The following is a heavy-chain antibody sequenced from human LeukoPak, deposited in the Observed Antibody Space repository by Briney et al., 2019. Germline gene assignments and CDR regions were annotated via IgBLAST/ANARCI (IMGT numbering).Heavy chain of an antibody. V-gene: IGHV5-10-1*01. Sequence: GESLRISCKGSGYRFTSYWISWVRQLPANGLEGMGRIDPSDSHTKYSPSFQGHVTISADKSISTAYLQWSSMKASDTAMYYCARHVYCSSTSCYAAFDIWGQGTMVTVSS. CDR1: GYRFTSYW. D-gene: IGHD2-2*01. J-gene: IGHJ3*02. CDR3: ARHVYCSSTSCYAAFDI. CDR2: IDPSDSHT.